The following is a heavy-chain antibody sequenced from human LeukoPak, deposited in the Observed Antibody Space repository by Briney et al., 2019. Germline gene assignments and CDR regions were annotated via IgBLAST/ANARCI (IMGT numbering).Heavy chain of an antibody. V-gene: IGHV1-8*01. CDR3: AIYGDYPNYYYYYYMDV. J-gene: IGHJ6*03. Sequence: GASVKVSCKASGYTFTSYDINWVRQATGQGLEWMGWMNPNSGNTGYAQKFQGRVTMTRNTSISTAYMELSSLRSEDTAVYYCAIYGDYPNYYYYYYMDVWGKGTTVTVSS. CDR1: GYTFTSYD. D-gene: IGHD4-17*01. CDR2: MNPNSGNT.